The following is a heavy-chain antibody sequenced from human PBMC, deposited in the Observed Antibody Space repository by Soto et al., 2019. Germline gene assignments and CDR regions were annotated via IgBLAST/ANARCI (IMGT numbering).Heavy chain of an antibody. Sequence: GGSLRLSCAASGFTFSNYGMHWVRQAPGKGLEWVAVIWYDGSNKYYADSVKGRFTISRDNSKNTLYLQMNSLRAEDTAVYYCARDQERYRSSWRDAFDIWGQGTMVTVSS. D-gene: IGHD6-13*01. CDR1: GFTFSNYG. J-gene: IGHJ3*02. CDR2: IWYDGSNK. V-gene: IGHV3-33*01. CDR3: ARDQERYRSSWRDAFDI.